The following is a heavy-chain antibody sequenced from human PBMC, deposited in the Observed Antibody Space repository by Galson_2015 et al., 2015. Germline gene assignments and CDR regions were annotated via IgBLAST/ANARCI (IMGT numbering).Heavy chain of an antibody. CDR1: GFTFSDHY. CDR2: TSNKANRYTT. CDR3: ARSITASPIDF. J-gene: IGHJ4*02. V-gene: IGHV3-72*01. Sequence: SLRLCCATSGFTFSDHYIDWVRQSPGKGLEWLGLTSNKANRYTTEYAASVKGRFTISRDDSQNLVFLRMNSLKTEDTAVYYCARSITASPIDFWGQGTLVTVSS. D-gene: IGHD1-20*01.